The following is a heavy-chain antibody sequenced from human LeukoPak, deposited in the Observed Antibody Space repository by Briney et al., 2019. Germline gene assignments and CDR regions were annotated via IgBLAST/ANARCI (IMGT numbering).Heavy chain of an antibody. V-gene: IGHV1-18*01. CDR2: ISAYNGNT. J-gene: IGHJ4*02. Sequence: GASVKVPCKASGYTFTSYGISWVRQAPGQGLEWMGWISAYNGNTNYAQKLQGRVTMTTDTSTSTAYMELRSLRSDDTAVYYCARVRNDYVWGSYRYTYYFDYWGQGTLVTVSS. CDR1: GYTFTSYG. D-gene: IGHD3-16*02. CDR3: ARVRNDYVWGSYRYTYYFDY.